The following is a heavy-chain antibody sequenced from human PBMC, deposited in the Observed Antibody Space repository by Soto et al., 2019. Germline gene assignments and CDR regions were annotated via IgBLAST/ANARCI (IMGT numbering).Heavy chain of an antibody. V-gene: IGHV1-69*06. CDR1: GGTFSSYA. Sequence: QMQLVQSGAEVKKPGSSVKVSCKASGGTFSSYAISWVRQAPGQGLEWMGGIIPIFGTANYAQKFQGRVTITADKSTSTAYMELSSLRSEDTAVYYCARSRPIVVVPAAIYGWFDPWGQGTLVTVSS. CDR3: ARSRPIVVVPAAIYGWFDP. J-gene: IGHJ5*02. D-gene: IGHD2-2*02. CDR2: IIPIFGTA.